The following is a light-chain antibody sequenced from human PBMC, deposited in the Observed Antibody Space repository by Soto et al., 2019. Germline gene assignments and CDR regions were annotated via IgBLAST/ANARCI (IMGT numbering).Light chain of an antibody. V-gene: IGKV3D-15*01. CDR3: QQYNSWPLT. CDR1: QRVGSD. J-gene: IGKJ4*01. Sequence: EIVMTQSPATLAVFPGERATLSCRAIQRVGSDLAWYQQKPGQAPRHVIYDIFTRATGAPTRISGSASGTEFTLTISSLQSEDFAVYYCQQYNSWPLTFGGGTKVDIK. CDR2: DIF.